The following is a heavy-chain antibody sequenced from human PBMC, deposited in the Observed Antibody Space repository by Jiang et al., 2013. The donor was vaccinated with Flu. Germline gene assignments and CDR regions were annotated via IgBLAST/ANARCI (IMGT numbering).Heavy chain of an antibody. CDR3: ARPIHPLWFGESYFGGMDV. Sequence: SLRISCKGSGYSFTSYWISWVRQMPGKGLEWMGRIDPSDSYTNYSPSFQGHVTISADKSISTAYLQWSSLKASDTAMYYCARPIHPLWFGESYFGGMDVWGQGTTVTVSS. CDR1: GYSFTSYW. V-gene: IGHV5-10-1*01. CDR2: IDPSDSYT. J-gene: IGHJ6*02. D-gene: IGHD3-10*01.